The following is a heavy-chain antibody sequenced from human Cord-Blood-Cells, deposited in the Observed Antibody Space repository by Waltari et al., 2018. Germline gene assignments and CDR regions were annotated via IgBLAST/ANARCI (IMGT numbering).Heavy chain of an antibody. CDR2: IYYSGST. J-gene: IGHJ4*02. V-gene: IGHV4-30-4*08. CDR3: ARVPMGGDQDY. Sequence: QVQLQESGPGLVKPSQTLSLTCTVSGGSIRSGDYSWSWIRQPPGKGLEWIGYIYYSGSTYYNPSLKSRVTISVDMSKNQFSLKLSSVTAADTAVYYCARVPMGGDQDYWGQGTLVTVSS. D-gene: IGHD2-21*01. CDR1: GGSIRSGDYS.